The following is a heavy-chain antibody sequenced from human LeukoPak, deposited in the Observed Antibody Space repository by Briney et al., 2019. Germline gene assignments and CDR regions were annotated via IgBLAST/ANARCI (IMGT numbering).Heavy chain of an antibody. CDR2: IYYSWST. Sequence: SETLSLTGTVSGGSISSYYWSWIRQPPGKGLECIGYIYYSWSTNYNPSLKSRVTISVDTSKHQFSLKLSSVTAADTAVYSCARARGSSTPYYYYYYYMDVWGKGTTVTVSS. D-gene: IGHD1-26*01. CDR1: GGSISSYY. J-gene: IGHJ6*03. CDR3: ARARGSSTPYYYYYYYMDV. V-gene: IGHV4-59*01.